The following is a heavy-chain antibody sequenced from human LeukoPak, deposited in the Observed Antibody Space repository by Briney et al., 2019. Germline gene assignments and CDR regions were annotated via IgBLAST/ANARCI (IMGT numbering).Heavy chain of an antibody. CDR1: GFTFSTYA. D-gene: IGHD4-23*01. CDR2: IPYDGSNK. Sequence: GGSLRLSCAASGFTFSTYAMHWVRQAPGKGLEWVAVIPYDGSNKYYADSVKGRFTISRENSKNRLYLQMNSLRAEDTAVYYCARAEGYGGELDSWGQGTLVTVSS. J-gene: IGHJ4*02. V-gene: IGHV3-30*04. CDR3: ARAEGYGGELDS.